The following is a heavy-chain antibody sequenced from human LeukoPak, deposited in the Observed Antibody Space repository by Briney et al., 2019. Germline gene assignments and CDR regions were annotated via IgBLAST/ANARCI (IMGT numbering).Heavy chain of an antibody. CDR2: ISYDGSNE. CDR1: GFTFSSYA. J-gene: IGHJ4*02. D-gene: IGHD6-13*01. CDR3: ATCIAAAGTLDY. Sequence: GGSLRLSCAASGFTFSSYAMHWVRQAPGKGLEWVAVISYDGSNEYYADSVKGRFTISRDNSKSTLYLQMNSLRAEDTAVYYCATCIAAAGTLDYWGQGTLVTVSS. V-gene: IGHV3-30*04.